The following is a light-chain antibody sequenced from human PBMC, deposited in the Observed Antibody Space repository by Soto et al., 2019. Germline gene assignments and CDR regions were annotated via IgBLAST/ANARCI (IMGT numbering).Light chain of an antibody. V-gene: IGKV2-28*01. CDR3: MQALQTPYT. Sequence: EIVMTQSPPSLTVTPGEPASISCRSSQRLLHSNGNNFLDWYLQKPGQSPQLLIYLGSNRASGVTDRVSGSGAGTDFTLKISRVEAEDVWVYYCMQALQTPYTFGQGTKLEIK. CDR2: LGS. J-gene: IGKJ2*01. CDR1: QRLLHSNGNNF.